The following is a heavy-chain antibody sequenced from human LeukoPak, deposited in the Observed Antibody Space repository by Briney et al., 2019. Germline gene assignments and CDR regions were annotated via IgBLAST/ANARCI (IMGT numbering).Heavy chain of an antibody. CDR1: GGSISSSSHF. J-gene: IGHJ4*02. CDR3: VRYVVSGSGIYYFDY. V-gene: IGHV4-39*01. D-gene: IGHD3-10*01. CDR2: INYSGST. Sequence: SETLSLTCTVSGGSISSSSHFWSWLRQPPGKGLEWIASINYSGSTYYNPSLKSRVTISVDTSKNQFSLKLSSVTAADTAVFYCVRYVVSGSGIYYFDYWGQGTLATVSS.